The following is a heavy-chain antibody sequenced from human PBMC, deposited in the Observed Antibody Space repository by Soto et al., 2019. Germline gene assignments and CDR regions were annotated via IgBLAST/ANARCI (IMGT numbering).Heavy chain of an antibody. CDR3: VAIWSGFYDY. J-gene: IGHJ4*02. CDR2: IYNSGST. V-gene: IGHV4-59*01. CDR1: GASISSYY. Sequence: PSETLSLTCTVSGASISSYYWSWIRQPPGKGLEWIGYIYNSGSTEYNPSLKSRVTISVDTSQNQFSLKLSSVTAADTAVYYCVAIWSGFYDYWAQGILVPVSS. D-gene: IGHD3-3*01.